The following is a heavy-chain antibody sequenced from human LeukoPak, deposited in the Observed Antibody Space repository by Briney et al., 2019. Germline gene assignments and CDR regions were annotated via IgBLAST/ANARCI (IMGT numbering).Heavy chain of an antibody. CDR3: ARESGYHGSGFDP. Sequence: GGSLRLSCAASGFTFSSNWMHWVRQGPGKGLVWVSRIKSDGSSTSYADSVKGRFTISRDNAKNTLYLQMNSLRDEDTAVYYCARESGYHGSGFDPWGQGTLVTVSS. CDR2: IKSDGSST. J-gene: IGHJ5*02. D-gene: IGHD3-10*01. CDR1: GFTFSSNW. V-gene: IGHV3-74*01.